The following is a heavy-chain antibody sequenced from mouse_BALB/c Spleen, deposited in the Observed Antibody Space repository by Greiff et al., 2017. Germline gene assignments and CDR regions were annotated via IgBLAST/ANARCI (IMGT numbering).Heavy chain of an antibody. Sequence: DVQLQESGPGLVKPSQSLSLTCTVTGYSITSDYAWNWIRQFPGNKLEWMGYISYSGSTSYNPSLKSRISITRDTSKNQFFLQLNSVTTEDTATYYCARDGYYYFDYWGQGTTLTVSS. J-gene: IGHJ2*01. CDR3: ARDGYYYFDY. V-gene: IGHV3-2*02. CDR1: GYSITSDYA. D-gene: IGHD2-3*01. CDR2: ISYSGST.